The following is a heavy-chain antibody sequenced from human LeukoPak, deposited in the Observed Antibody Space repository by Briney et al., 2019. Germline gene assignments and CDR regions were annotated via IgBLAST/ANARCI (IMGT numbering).Heavy chain of an antibody. CDR3: AKHGDPAGFDI. V-gene: IGHV3-9*01. CDR1: GFTFDDYA. CDR2: ISWNSGSI. J-gene: IGHJ3*02. Sequence: AGGSLRLSCAASGFTFDDYAMHWVRQAPGKGLEWVSGISWNSGSIGYADSVKGRFTISRDNSKNTLYLQMNSLRAEDTAVYYCAKHGDPAGFDIWGQGTMVTVSS.